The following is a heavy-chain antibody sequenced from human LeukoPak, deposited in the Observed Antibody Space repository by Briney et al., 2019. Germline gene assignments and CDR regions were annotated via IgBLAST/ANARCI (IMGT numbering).Heavy chain of an antibody. D-gene: IGHD2-15*01. J-gene: IGHJ3*02. CDR3: AREWVADDAFDI. Sequence: SETLSLTCTVSGGSISSYYWSWIRQPPGKGLEWIGYIYYSGSTNYNPSLKSRVTISVDTSKNQFSLKLSSVTAADTAVYYCAREWVADDAFDIWGQGTMVTVSS. V-gene: IGHV4-59*12. CDR1: GGSISSYY. CDR2: IYYSGST.